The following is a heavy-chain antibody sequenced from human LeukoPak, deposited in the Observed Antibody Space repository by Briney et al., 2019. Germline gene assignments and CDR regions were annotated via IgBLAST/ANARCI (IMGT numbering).Heavy chain of an antibody. V-gene: IGHV1-69*08. CDR2: IIPILGTA. CDR1: GGTFGSYT. J-gene: IGHJ4*02. Sequence: SVKVSCKASGGTFGSYTISWVRQAPGQGLEWMGRIIPILGTANYAQKFQGRVTITADKSTSTAYMELSSLRSEDTAVYYCAMGVVVPEYYFDYWGQGTLVTVSS. CDR3: AMGVVVPEYYFDY. D-gene: IGHD2-2*01.